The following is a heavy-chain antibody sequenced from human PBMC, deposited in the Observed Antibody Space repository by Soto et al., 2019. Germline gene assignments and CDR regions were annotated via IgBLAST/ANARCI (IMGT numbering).Heavy chain of an antibody. CDR3: ARVLAVAANWFDP. D-gene: IGHD6-19*01. CDR1: GGTFSSYA. CDR2: IIPIFGTA. J-gene: IGHJ5*02. V-gene: IGHV1-69*13. Sequence: GASVKVSCKASGGTFSSYAISWVRRAPGQGLEWMGGIIPIFGTANYAQKFQGRVTITADESTSTAYMELSSLRSEDTAVYYCARVLAVAANWFDPWGQGTLVTVSS.